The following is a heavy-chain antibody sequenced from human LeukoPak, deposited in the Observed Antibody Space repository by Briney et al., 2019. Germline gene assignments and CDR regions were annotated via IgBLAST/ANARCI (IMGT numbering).Heavy chain of an antibody. CDR3: ARDGNHYDSSGPADY. Sequence: GGSLGLSCAASRFTFSRYWMHWVRQAPGKGLVWVSRINSDGISTSYADSVKGRFTISRDNAKNTLYLQMNSLRAEDTAVYYCARDGNHYDSSGPADYWGQGTLVTVSS. D-gene: IGHD3-22*01. CDR1: RFTFSRYW. J-gene: IGHJ4*02. CDR2: INSDGIST. V-gene: IGHV3-74*01.